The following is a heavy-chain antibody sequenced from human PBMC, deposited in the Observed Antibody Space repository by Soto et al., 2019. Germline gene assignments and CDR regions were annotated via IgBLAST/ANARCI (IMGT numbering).Heavy chain of an antibody. V-gene: IGHV3-33*05. CDR2: ISYDGSNK. Sequence: LXLSCATSAFTFSCYVMNWFRQAPVKGLEWVAVISYDGSNKYYADSVKGRFTISRDNSKNTLFLQMNSLRAEDTAVYYCARESHCSGGSCYYSAGYYYYGMDVWGQGTTVTVSS. D-gene: IGHD2-15*01. CDR1: AFTFSCYV. CDR3: ARESHCSGGSCYYSAGYYYYGMDV. J-gene: IGHJ6*02.